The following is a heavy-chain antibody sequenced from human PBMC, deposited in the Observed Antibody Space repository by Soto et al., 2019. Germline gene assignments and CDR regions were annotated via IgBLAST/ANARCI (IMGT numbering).Heavy chain of an antibody. D-gene: IGHD3-22*01. CDR1: GFTFSSYG. Sequence: QVQLVESGAGVVQPGGSLRLSCAASGFTFSSYGMHWVRQAPGKGLEWVALISSDGGNKYYADSVKGRFTISRDNSKNTLFLQMNSLRAEDAAVYYCARDTYYYDTSGYYYANWGLGTLVTVSS. CDR2: ISSDGGNK. CDR3: ARDTYYYDTSGYYYAN. J-gene: IGHJ4*02. V-gene: IGHV3-30*03.